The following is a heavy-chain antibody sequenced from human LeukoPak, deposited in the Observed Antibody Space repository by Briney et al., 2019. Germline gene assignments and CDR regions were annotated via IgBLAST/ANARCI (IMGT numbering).Heavy chain of an antibody. V-gene: IGHV1-2*06. CDR1: GYTFTGYY. CDR2: INPNSGGT. J-gene: IGHJ4*02. D-gene: IGHD3-3*01. CDR3: ARDRTIFGVVRREFGY. Sequence: VASVKVSCKASGYTFTGYYMHWVRQAPGQGLEWMGRINPNSGGTNYAQKFQGRVTMTRDTSISTAYMELSRLRSDDTAVYYCARDRTIFGVVRREFGYWGQGTLVTVSS.